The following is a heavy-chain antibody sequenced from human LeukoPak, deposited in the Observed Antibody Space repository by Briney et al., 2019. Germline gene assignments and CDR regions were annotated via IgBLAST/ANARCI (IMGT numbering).Heavy chain of an antibody. CDR1: GYTFTSYD. Sequence: EASVKVSCKASGYTFTSYDINWVRQATGQGLEWMGRMNPNSGNTGYAQKFQGRVTITRNTSISTAYMELSSLRSEDTAVYYCAAQHYDFWSGYTNAFDIWGQGTMVTVSS. CDR3: AAQHYDFWSGYTNAFDI. J-gene: IGHJ3*02. D-gene: IGHD3-3*01. CDR2: MNPNSGNT. V-gene: IGHV1-8*03.